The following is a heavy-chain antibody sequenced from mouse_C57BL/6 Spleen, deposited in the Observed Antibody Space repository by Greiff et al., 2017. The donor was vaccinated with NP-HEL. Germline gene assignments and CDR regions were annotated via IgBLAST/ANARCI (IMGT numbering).Heavy chain of an antibody. D-gene: IGHD1-1*01. V-gene: IGHV5-17*01. CDR1: GFTFSDYG. Sequence: EVQRVESGGGLVKPGGSLKLSCAASGFTFSDYGMHWVRQAPEKGLEWVAYISSGSSTIYYADTVKGRFTISRHNAKNTLFLQMTSLRSEDTSMYYCARGRYYGSIYAMDYWGQGTSVTVSS. CDR3: ARGRYYGSIYAMDY. CDR2: ISSGSSTI. J-gene: IGHJ4*01.